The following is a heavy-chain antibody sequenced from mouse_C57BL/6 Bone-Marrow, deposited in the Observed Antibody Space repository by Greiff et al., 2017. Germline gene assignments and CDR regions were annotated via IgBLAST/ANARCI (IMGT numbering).Heavy chain of an antibody. V-gene: IGHV14-2*01. CDR3: TRSLIYYGTNY. D-gene: IGHD1-1*01. CDR1: GFNIKDYY. J-gene: IGHJ2*01. Sequence: VQLQQSGAEIVKPGASVKLSCTASGFNIKDYYIHWVKQRPEQGLEWIGRIDPEDGETKYAPKFQDKATITADTSSNTAYLQRSSLTSEDTAVYYGTRSLIYYGTNYWGQGTTLTVSS. CDR2: IDPEDGET.